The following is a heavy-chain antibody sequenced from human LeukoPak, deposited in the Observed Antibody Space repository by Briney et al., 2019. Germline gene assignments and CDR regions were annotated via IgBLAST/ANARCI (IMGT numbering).Heavy chain of an antibody. V-gene: IGHV3-73*01. CDR1: GFTFSGSA. CDR3: TRDYGDYYFDY. J-gene: IGHJ4*02. Sequence: GGSLSLSCAVSGFTFSGSAMNWVRGASGKGLEWVGRIRSKANSYATAYAASVKGRFTISRNDSKNTAYLQMNSLKTEDTAVYYCTRDYGDYYFDYWGQGTLVTVSS. D-gene: IGHD4-17*01. CDR2: IRSKANSYAT.